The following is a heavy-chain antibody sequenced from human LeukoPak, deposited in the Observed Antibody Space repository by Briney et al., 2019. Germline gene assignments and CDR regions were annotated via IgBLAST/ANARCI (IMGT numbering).Heavy chain of an antibody. V-gene: IGHV3-9*01. CDR1: GFTLDDYA. CDR2: ISWNSGSI. J-gene: IGHJ4*02. CDR3: AKGPNRYDFWSGYSYYFDY. Sequence: GGSLRLSCAASGFTLDDYAMHWVRQAPGKGLEWVSGISWNSGSIGYADSVKGRFTISRDNAKNSLYLQMNSLRAEDTALYYCAKGPNRYDFWSGYSYYFDYWGQGTLVTVSS. D-gene: IGHD3-3*01.